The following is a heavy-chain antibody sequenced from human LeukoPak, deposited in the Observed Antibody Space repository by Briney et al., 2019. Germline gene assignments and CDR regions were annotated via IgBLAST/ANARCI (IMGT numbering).Heavy chain of an antibody. CDR2: INPNSGGT. D-gene: IGHD3-10*01. V-gene: IGHV1-2*06. Sequence: ASVKVSCKASGYTFTGYYMHWVRQAPGQGLEWMGRINPNSGGTNYAQKFQGRVTITRDTSISTAYMELSRLRSDDTAVYYCARVSGGLLWFGESPIDYWGQGTLVTVPS. CDR1: GYTFTGYY. CDR3: ARVSGGLLWFGESPIDY. J-gene: IGHJ4*02.